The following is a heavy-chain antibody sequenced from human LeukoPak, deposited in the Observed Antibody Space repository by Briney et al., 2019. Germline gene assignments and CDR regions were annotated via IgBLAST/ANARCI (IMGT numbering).Heavy chain of an antibody. CDR2: IYYSGST. J-gene: IGHJ6*03. D-gene: IGHD6-6*01. CDR3: ASIAARLIFDYYYYMDV. CDR1: GGSISSSSYY. Sequence: PSETLSLTCTVSGGSISSSSYYWGWIRQPPGKGLEWIGSIYYSGSTYYNPSLKSRVTISVDTSKNQFSLTLSSVTAADTAVYYCASIAARLIFDYYYYMDVWGKGTTVTVSS. V-gene: IGHV4-39*01.